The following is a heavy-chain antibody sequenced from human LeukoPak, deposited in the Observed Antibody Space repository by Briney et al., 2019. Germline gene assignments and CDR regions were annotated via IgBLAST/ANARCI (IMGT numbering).Heavy chain of an antibody. J-gene: IGHJ4*02. D-gene: IGHD7-27*01. CDR2: VYYSGST. CDR3: ASNTGTVFDY. CDR1: GDFITAYY. V-gene: IGHV4-59*01. Sequence: SETLSLTCTVSGDFITAYYWSWIRRPPGKGLEWIGYVYYSGSTEYNPSLRSRVTISLEMSKQQFSLNLTSVTAADTAVYYCASNTGTVFDYWGQGALVTVSS.